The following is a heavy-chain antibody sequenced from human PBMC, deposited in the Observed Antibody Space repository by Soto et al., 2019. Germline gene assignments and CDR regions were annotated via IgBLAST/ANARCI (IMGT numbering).Heavy chain of an antibody. CDR1: GGAFSGYY. CDR3: ARSRVRDYYYYYGMDV. J-gene: IGHJ6*02. V-gene: IGHV4-34*01. D-gene: IGHD2-8*01. Sequence: PSETLALTCAVYGGAFSGYYWSWIRQPPGKGLEWIGEIKHSGSANYNPSLKSRVTISVDTSKNQFSLKLSSVTAADTAVYYCARSRVRDYYYYYGMDVWGQGTTVT. CDR2: IKHSGSA.